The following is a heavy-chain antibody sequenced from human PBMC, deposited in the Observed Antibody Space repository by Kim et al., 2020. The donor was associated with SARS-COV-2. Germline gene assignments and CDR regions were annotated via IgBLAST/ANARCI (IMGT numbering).Heavy chain of an antibody. Sequence: SETLSLTCAVSGGSISSSNWWSWVRQPPGKGLEWIGEIYHSGSTNYNPSLKSRVTISVDKSKNQFSLKLSSVTAADTAVYYCARAESSGSYYKAFDYWGQGTLVTVSS. V-gene: IGHV4-4*02. D-gene: IGHD3-10*01. CDR1: GGSISSSNW. J-gene: IGHJ4*02. CDR3: ARAESSGSYYKAFDY. CDR2: IYHSGST.